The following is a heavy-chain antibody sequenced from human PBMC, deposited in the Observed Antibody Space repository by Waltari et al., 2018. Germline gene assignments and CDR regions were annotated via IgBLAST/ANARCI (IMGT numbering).Heavy chain of an antibody. CDR1: GFLFSDYY. J-gene: IGHJ4*02. Sequence: QVQLVESGGGLVKPGGSLRLSCAASGFLFSDYYMSWIRQAPGKGLEWVSYISKNGDSIYYTDSVKGRFTISRDNAKSSLYLQMNSLRAEDTAVYYCARHIYYDILTAYYSPGYWGQGSLVTVSS. CDR3: ARHIYYDILTAYYSPGY. D-gene: IGHD3-9*01. V-gene: IGHV3-11*01. CDR2: ISKNGDSI.